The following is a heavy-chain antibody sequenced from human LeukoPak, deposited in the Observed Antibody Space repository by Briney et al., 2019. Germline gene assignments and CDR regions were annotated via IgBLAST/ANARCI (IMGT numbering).Heavy chain of an antibody. J-gene: IGHJ4*02. D-gene: IGHD3-3*01. CDR3: ARILRFYYFDY. V-gene: IGHV4-59*01. CDR2: IYYSGST. CDR1: GGSISSYY. Sequence: PSETLSLTCTVSGGSISSYYWSWLRQPPGKGLEWIGYIYYSGSTNYNPSLKSRVTISVDTSKNQFSLKLSSVTAADTAVYYCARILRFYYFDYWGQGTLVTVSS.